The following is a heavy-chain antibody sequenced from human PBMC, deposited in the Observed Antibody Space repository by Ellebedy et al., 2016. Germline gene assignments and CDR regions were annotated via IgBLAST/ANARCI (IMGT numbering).Heavy chain of an antibody. J-gene: IGHJ4*02. V-gene: IGHV4-4*02. CDR1: GGSISSNNW. CDR2: IYHSGST. Sequence: SETLSLXXAASGGSISSNNWWSWVRQPPGKGLEWIGEIYHSGSTNYNPSLKSRVTISLDTSKNQFSVKLNSVTAADTAMYYCARGQCSGINCYLKFDYWGQGILVTVSS. CDR3: ARGQCSGINCYLKFDY. D-gene: IGHD2-15*01.